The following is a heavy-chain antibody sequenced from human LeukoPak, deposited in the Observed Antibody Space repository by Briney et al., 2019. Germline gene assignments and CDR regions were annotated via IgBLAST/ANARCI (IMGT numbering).Heavy chain of an antibody. J-gene: IGHJ4*02. CDR1: GFTFSSYS. D-gene: IGHD1-26*01. Sequence: GGSLRLSCAASGFTFSSYSMNWVRQAPGKGLEWVPSISSSSSYIYYADSEKGRFTISRDNAKNSPYLQMNSLRAEDTAVYYCAGGGSYLGYYFDYWGQGTLVTVSS. CDR2: ISSSSSYI. V-gene: IGHV3-21*01. CDR3: AGGGSYLGYYFDY.